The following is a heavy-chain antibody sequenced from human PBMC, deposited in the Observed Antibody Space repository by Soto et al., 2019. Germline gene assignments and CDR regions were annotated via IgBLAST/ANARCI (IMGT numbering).Heavy chain of an antibody. J-gene: IGHJ3*02. CDR3: ARDPGIAARPRNGHAFDI. CDR1: GYTFTGYY. D-gene: IGHD6-6*01. Sequence: QVQLVQSGAEVKKPGASVKVSCKASGYTFTGYYMHWVRQAPGQGLEWMGWINPNSGGTNYAQKFQGWVTMTRDTSISTAYMELSRLRSDDTAVYYCARDPGIAARPRNGHAFDISGQGTMVTVSS. V-gene: IGHV1-2*04. CDR2: INPNSGGT.